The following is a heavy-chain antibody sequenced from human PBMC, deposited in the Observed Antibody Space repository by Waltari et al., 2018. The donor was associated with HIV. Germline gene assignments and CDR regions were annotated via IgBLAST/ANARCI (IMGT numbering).Heavy chain of an antibody. CDR2: LYTSVST. CDR1: GGSISSGRYH. V-gene: IGHV4-61*02. Sequence: QLQESGPGLVKPSQTLSLTCTVSGGSISSGRYHWSWIRQPAGKGLGGIGRLYTSVSTDYNPSLKSRATISGDTSKNQFSLKLSSVTAADTAVYYCARGVVGGYDLGNNWFDPWGQGTLVTVSS. J-gene: IGHJ5*02. D-gene: IGHD5-12*01. CDR3: ARGVVGGYDLGNNWFDP.